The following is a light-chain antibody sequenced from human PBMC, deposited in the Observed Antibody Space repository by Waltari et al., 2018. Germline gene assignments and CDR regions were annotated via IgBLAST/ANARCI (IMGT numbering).Light chain of an antibody. V-gene: IGKV3-15*01. J-gene: IGKJ2*01. CDR2: GAS. Sequence: EIVMTQSPATLSVSHGERATLSCRASQRVSSNLAWYQQKPGQAPRLLIYGASTRATGIPARFSGSGSGTEFTLTISSLQSEDFAVYYCQQYNNWPPKYTFGQGTKLEIK. CDR3: QQYNNWPPKYT. CDR1: QRVSSN.